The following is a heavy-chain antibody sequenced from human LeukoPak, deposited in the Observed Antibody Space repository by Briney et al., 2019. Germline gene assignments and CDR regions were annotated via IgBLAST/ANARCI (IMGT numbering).Heavy chain of an antibody. CDR3: VKDGGHTALDP. Sequence: SETLSLTCTVSGVSIGSTHYYWGWIRQPAGKGLEWIGRVYFSGSTNYNPSLKGRVTILVDTSKNQFSLSLMSVTAADTAVYYCVKDGGHTALDPWGQGTQVTVSS. CDR1: GVSIGSTHYY. D-gene: IGHD3-16*01. CDR2: VYFSGST. V-gene: IGHV4-61*02. J-gene: IGHJ5*02.